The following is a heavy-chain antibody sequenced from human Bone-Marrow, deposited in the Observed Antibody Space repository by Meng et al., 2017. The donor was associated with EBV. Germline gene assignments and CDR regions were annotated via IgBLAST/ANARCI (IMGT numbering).Heavy chain of an antibody. CDR1: GFIFSNYN. Sequence: EVQLVESGGGLVKPGGSXXLSCAASGFIFSNYNINWVRQAPGKGLEWVSFISSSSSYIYYADSVKGRFTISRDNTKNSLFLQMNSLRAEDTAVYYCAREVWRGVGIDYWGQGTLVTVSS. D-gene: IGHD3-10*01. CDR3: AREVWRGVGIDY. CDR2: ISSSSSYI. V-gene: IGHV3-21*01. J-gene: IGHJ4*02.